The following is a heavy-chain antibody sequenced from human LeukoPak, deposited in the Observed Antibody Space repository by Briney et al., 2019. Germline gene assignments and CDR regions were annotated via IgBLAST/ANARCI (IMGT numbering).Heavy chain of an antibody. CDR2: ISGSGGGT. J-gene: IGHJ4*02. CDR1: GFTFSSYA. CDR3: AKDRYFDSYGFLFDS. D-gene: IGHD3-22*01. Sequence: GGSLRLSCAASGFTFSSYAMSWVRQAPEKGLEWVSTISGSGGGTYYADSVKGRFTISRDNSKNTLYLQMNSLRAEDTAVYYCAKDRYFDSYGFLFDSWGQGTLVTVSS. V-gene: IGHV3-23*01.